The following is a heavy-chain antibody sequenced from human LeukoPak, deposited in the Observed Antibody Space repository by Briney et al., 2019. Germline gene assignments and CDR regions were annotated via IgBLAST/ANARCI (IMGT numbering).Heavy chain of an antibody. J-gene: IGHJ4*02. Sequence: SETLSLTCTVSGGSISSYYWSWIRQPPGKGLEWIGYIYYSGSTNYNPSLKSRVTISVDTSKNQFSQKLSSVTAADTAVYYCARAVRGVIDYFDYWGQGTLVTASS. V-gene: IGHV4-59*01. CDR1: GGSISSYY. CDR3: ARAVRGVIDYFDY. D-gene: IGHD3-10*01. CDR2: IYYSGST.